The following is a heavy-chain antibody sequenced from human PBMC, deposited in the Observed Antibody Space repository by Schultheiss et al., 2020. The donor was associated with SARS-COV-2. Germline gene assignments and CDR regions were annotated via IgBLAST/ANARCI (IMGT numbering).Heavy chain of an antibody. CDR2: IYYRRSI. V-gene: IGHV4-59*11. D-gene: IGHD3-10*01. CDR3: SRTRADYGSGSFSGYGFDV. Sequence: SETLSLTCTVSGGSITSHYWSWIRQPPGKGLEWIGYIYYRRSIKYNPTLNSRVTISVDTSKNQFSLKLNSVTAGDTTLYYCSRTRADYGSGSFSGYGFDVWGQGTTVTVSS. CDR1: GGSITSHY. J-gene: IGHJ6*02.